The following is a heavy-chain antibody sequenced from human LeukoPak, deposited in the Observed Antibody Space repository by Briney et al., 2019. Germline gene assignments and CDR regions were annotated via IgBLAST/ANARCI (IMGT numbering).Heavy chain of an antibody. CDR1: GFTFSSYG. J-gene: IGHJ4*02. D-gene: IGHD3-16*02. Sequence: GGSLRLSCAASGFTFSSYGMHWVRQAPGKGLEWVAVIWYDGSNKYYADSVKGRFIISRDNSKNTLYLQMNSVRAEDTAVYYCARDAPNYVWGSYLDYWGQGTLVTVSS. CDR3: ARDAPNYVWGSYLDY. V-gene: IGHV3-33*01. CDR2: IWYDGSNK.